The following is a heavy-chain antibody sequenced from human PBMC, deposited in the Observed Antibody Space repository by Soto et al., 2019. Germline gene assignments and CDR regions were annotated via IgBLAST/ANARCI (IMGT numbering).Heavy chain of an antibody. CDR2: INAGNGNT. CDR1: GYTFTTYA. D-gene: IGHD2-15*01. V-gene: IGHV1-3*01. J-gene: IGHJ1*01. Sequence: QVHLVQSGAEVKKPGASVKVSCKASGYTFTTYAMHWVRQAPGQRLEWMGWINAGNGNTKYSQKFQGRVNITSDTSASTAYMELSSLRSEDTAVYYCARDQGSPSFQHWGQGTLVTVSA. CDR3: ARDQGSPSFQH.